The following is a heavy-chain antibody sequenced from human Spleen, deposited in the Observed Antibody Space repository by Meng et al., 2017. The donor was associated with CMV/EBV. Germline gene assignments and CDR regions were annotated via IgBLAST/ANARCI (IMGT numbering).Heavy chain of an antibody. J-gene: IGHJ4*02. V-gene: IGHV4-39*01. CDR2: IYYSGST. CDR1: ISSRSYY. CDR3: ARRVNYYDSSGYYPSFDY. Sequence: ISSRSYYWGWIRQPPGKGLEWIGSIYYSGSTYYNPSLKSRVTISVDTSKNQFSLKLSSVTAADTAVYYCARRVNYYDSSGYYPSFDYWGQGTLVTVSS. D-gene: IGHD3-22*01.